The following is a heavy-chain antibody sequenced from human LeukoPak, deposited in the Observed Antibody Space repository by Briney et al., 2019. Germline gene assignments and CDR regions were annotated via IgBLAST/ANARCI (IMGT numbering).Heavy chain of an antibody. Sequence: GGSLRLSCAASGFTISSYAMSWVRQAPGRGREWVSDISGSGGSTYYTDSVKGRFTISRDNSKNTLYLQMNSLRAEDTAVYYCAKGRKLNTYGDFDYWGQGTLVTVSS. J-gene: IGHJ4*02. D-gene: IGHD4-17*01. CDR2: ISGSGGST. CDR1: GFTISSYA. CDR3: AKGRKLNTYGDFDY. V-gene: IGHV3-23*01.